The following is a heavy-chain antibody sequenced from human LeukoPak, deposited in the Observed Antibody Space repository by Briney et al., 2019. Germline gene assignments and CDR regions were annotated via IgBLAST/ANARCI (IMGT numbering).Heavy chain of an antibody. J-gene: IGHJ4*02. CDR1: GYTFTSCY. D-gene: IGHD4-11*01. Sequence: GASVKVSCKASGYTFTSCYMHWVRQAPGQGLEWMGIINPSGGSTSYAQKFQGRVTMTRDTSTSTVYMELSSLRSEDTAVYYCARLGRATTTVISDWGQGTLVTVSS. CDR3: ARLGRATTTVISD. V-gene: IGHV1-46*01. CDR2: INPSGGST.